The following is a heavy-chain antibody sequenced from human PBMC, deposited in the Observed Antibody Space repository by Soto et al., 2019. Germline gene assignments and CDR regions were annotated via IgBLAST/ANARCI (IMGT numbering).Heavy chain of an antibody. Sequence: GGSLRLSCAASGFTFSGSAMHWVRQASGKGLEWVGRIRSKANSYATAYAASVKGRFTISRDDSKNTAYLQMNSLKTEDTAVYYCTRPSIAARPATSPPDYWGQGTLVTVSS. CDR1: GFTFSGSA. J-gene: IGHJ4*02. V-gene: IGHV3-73*01. CDR2: IRSKANSYAT. D-gene: IGHD6-6*01. CDR3: TRPSIAARPATSPPDY.